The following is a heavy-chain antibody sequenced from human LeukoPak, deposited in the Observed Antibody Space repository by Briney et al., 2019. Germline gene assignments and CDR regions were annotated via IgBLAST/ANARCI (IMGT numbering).Heavy chain of an antibody. Sequence: SETLSLTCTVSGGSISSYYWSWIRQPPGKGLEWIGYIYYSGSTYYNPSLKSRVTISVDTSKNQFSLKLSSVTAADTAVYYCARDAGYSSSWYLDYWGQGTLVTVSS. CDR1: GGSISSYY. CDR3: ARDAGYSSSWYLDY. V-gene: IGHV4-59*12. D-gene: IGHD6-13*01. CDR2: IYYSGST. J-gene: IGHJ4*02.